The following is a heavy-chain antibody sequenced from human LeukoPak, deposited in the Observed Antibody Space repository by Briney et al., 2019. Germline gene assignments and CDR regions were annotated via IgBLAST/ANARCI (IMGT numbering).Heavy chain of an antibody. Sequence: PGGSLRLSCVASGFTFSRYGMHWVRQAPGKGLEWVVIIWYDGSNKYYADSVKGRFTISRDTSKNTLYMQMDSLRAEDTAVYYCASGDTTGYSGDAFNIWGQGTMVTVSS. D-gene: IGHD3-22*01. CDR3: ASGDTTGYSGDAFNI. CDR2: IWYDGSNK. J-gene: IGHJ3*02. CDR1: GFTFSRYG. V-gene: IGHV3-33*03.